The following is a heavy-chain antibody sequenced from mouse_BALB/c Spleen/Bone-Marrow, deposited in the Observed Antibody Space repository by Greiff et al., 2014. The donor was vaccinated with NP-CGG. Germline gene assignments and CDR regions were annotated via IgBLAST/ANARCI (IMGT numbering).Heavy chain of an antibody. J-gene: IGHJ4*01. Sequence: QVQLQQSRAELVKPGASVKLSCKASGYSFKSYWMHWVKQRPGQGLEWIGEISPSNGRSNYNEKFKSKATLTVDKSSSTAYMQLSGLTSEDSAVYYCTRSELRRGGYALDYWGLGTSVTVSS. V-gene: IGHV1S81*02. CDR3: TRSELRRGGYALDY. CDR2: ISPSNGRS. D-gene: IGHD2-12*01. CDR1: GYSFKSYW.